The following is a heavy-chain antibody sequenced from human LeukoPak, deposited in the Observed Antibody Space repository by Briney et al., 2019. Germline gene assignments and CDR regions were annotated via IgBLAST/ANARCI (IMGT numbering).Heavy chain of an antibody. V-gene: IGHV3-23*01. CDR3: APGKGSGSSHHFDY. Sequence: GGSLRLSCAASGFYFSGYSMSWVRQAPGKGLEWVSAISGSGGSTYYADSVKGRFTISRDNSKNTLYLQMNSLRAEDTAVYYCAPGKGSGSSHHFDYWGQGTLVTVSS. CDR2: ISGSGGST. J-gene: IGHJ4*02. CDR1: GFYFSGYS. D-gene: IGHD3-10*01.